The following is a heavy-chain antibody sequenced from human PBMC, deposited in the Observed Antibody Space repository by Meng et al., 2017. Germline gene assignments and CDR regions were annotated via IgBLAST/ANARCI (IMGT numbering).Heavy chain of an antibody. CDR3: TTVDLPAAIN. V-gene: IGHV3-15*01. Sequence: GESLKIPCAASGFTFSNAWMSWVRQAPGQGLEWVGRIKSKTDGGTTDYAAPVKGSFTISRDDSKNTLYLQMNSLKTGDTAVYYCTTVDLPAAINWGQGTLVTVSS. D-gene: IGHD2-2*01. J-gene: IGHJ4*02. CDR1: GFTFSNAW. CDR2: IKSKTDGGTT.